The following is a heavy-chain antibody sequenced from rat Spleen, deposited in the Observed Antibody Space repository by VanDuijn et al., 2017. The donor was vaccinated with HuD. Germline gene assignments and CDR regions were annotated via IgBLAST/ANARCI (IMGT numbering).Heavy chain of an antibody. CDR2: ICWEDNK. CDR1: GFSLSTSGIC. CDR3: TRRGYYSGDLWFAY. Sequence: QVTLKESGPGILQPSQTLSLTCSFSGFSLSTSGICVSWIRQSSGKGLEWLATICWEDNKGYNPSLKNRLTISKDTSNNQTFLEITSVDTTDTAIYYCTRRGYYSGDLWFAYWGQGTLVTVSS. V-gene: IGHV8-17*01. J-gene: IGHJ3*01. D-gene: IGHD1-1*01.